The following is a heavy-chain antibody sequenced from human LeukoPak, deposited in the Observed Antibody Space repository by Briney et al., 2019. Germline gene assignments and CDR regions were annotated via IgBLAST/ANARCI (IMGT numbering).Heavy chain of an antibody. Sequence: GGSLRLSCAASGFTFSSYDMHWGRQATGKGLEWVSAIGTAGDTYYPGSVKGRFTISRENAKNSLYLQMNSLRAGDTAVYYCARGAECSGGSCYPDYYYGMDVWGQGTTVTVSS. CDR1: GFTFSSYD. D-gene: IGHD2-15*01. V-gene: IGHV3-13*04. CDR3: ARGAECSGGSCYPDYYYGMDV. J-gene: IGHJ6*02. CDR2: IGTAGDT.